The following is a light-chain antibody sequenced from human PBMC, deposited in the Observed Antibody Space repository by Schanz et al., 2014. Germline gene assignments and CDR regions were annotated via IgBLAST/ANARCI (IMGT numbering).Light chain of an antibody. CDR3: QQSYSIPHT. V-gene: IGKV1-12*01. J-gene: IGKJ2*01. CDR2: AAA. CDR1: QGISSW. Sequence: DIQMTQSPSTLSASVGDRVTITCRASQGISSWLAWYQQKSGKAPKLLIYAAASLQSGVPSRFSGRGSGADFTLTISSLQPEDFASYYCQQSYSIPHTFGQGTKLEIK.